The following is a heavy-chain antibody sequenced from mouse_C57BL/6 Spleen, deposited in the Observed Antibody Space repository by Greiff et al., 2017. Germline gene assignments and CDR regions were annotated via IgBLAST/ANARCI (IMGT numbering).Heavy chain of an antibody. J-gene: IGHJ2*01. Sequence: EVKLVESGGGLVKPGGSLKLSCAASGFTFSDYGMHWVRQAPEKGLEWVAYISSGSSTIYYADTVKGRFTISRDNAKNTLFLQMTSLRSEDTAMYYCARYYSNYFDYWGQGTTRTVSS. D-gene: IGHD2-5*01. CDR3: ARYYSNYFDY. V-gene: IGHV5-17*01. CDR2: ISSGSSTI. CDR1: GFTFSDYG.